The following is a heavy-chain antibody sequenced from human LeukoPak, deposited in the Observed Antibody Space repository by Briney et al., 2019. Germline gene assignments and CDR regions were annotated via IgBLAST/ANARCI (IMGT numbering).Heavy chain of an antibody. D-gene: IGHD1-26*01. CDR1: GFTFSSYA. J-gene: IGHJ4*02. CDR3: ARGRPGGIFDY. V-gene: IGHV3-30*01. CDR2: ISYDGSNK. Sequence: GGSLRLSCAASGFTFSSYAMHWVRQAPGKGLEWVAVISYDGSNKYYADSVKGRFTISRDNSKNTLYLQMNSLRAEDTAVYYCARGRPGGIFDYWGQGTLVTVSS.